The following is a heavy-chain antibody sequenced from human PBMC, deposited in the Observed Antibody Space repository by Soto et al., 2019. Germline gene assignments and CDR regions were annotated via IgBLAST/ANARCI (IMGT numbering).Heavy chain of an antibody. CDR2: ISYDGSNK. CDR3: ARGTYYYDSSGYPGYFDY. Sequence: QVQLVESGGGVVQPGRSLSLSCAASGFTFSSYAMHWVRQAPGKGLGWVAVISYDGSNKYYADSVKGRFTISRDNSKNTLYLQMNSLRAEDTAVYYCARGTYYYDSSGYPGYFDYWGQGTLVTVSS. J-gene: IGHJ4*02. CDR1: GFTFSSYA. D-gene: IGHD3-22*01. V-gene: IGHV3-30-3*01.